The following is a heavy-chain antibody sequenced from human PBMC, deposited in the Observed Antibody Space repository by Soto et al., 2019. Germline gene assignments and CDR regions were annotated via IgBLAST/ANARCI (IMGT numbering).Heavy chain of an antibody. Sequence: QVQLVQSGAEVKKPGASVKVSCKASGYTFTSYDINWVRQATGQGLEWMGWMNPNSGNTGYAQKFQGRVTVTRNTSITTAYMELSSLRPVNTAVYYCARGRSDYLDYWGQGNLVTVSS. V-gene: IGHV1-8*01. CDR3: ARGRSDYLDY. J-gene: IGHJ4*02. CDR2: MNPNSGNT. CDR1: GYTFTSYD.